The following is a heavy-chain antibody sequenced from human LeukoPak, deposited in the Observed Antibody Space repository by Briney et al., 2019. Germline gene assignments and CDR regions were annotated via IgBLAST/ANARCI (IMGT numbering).Heavy chain of an antibody. V-gene: IGHV4-39*07. J-gene: IGHJ4*02. CDR1: GGSISSSSYY. CDR3: ARDVSGSLKN. Sequence: SETLSLTCTVSGGSISSSSYYWGWIRQPPGKGLEWIGSIYYSGSTYYNPSLKSRVTISVDTSKNQFSLKLSSVTAADTAVYYCARDVSGSLKNWGQGTLVTVSS. CDR2: IYYSGST. D-gene: IGHD3-10*01.